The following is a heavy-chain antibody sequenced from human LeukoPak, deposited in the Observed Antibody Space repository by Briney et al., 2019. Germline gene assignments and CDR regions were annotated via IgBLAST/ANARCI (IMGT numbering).Heavy chain of an antibody. Sequence: PGGSLRLSCAAYGFTFSSYAMSWVRQAPGKGLEWVSAISGSGGSTYYADSVKGRFTISRDNSKNTLYLQMNSLRAEDTAVYYCAKDGRGVVTNWFDPWGQGTLVTVSS. J-gene: IGHJ5*02. V-gene: IGHV3-23*01. CDR3: AKDGRGVVTNWFDP. CDR1: GFTFSSYA. D-gene: IGHD3-3*01. CDR2: ISGSGGST.